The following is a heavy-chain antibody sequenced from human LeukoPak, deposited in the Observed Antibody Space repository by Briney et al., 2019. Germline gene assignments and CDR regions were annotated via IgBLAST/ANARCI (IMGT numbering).Heavy chain of an antibody. CDR2: IYTGGST. V-gene: IGHV4-4*07. D-gene: IGHD2-2*01. Sequence: PLETLSLTCTVSGGSISSHYWSWIRQPAGKGLEWIGRIYTGGSTNYNPSLGSRVTMSIDTSKNQFSLKLSSVTAADTAVYYCARDCTSFSCPLFDYWGQGTLVTVSS. J-gene: IGHJ4*02. CDR1: GGSISSHY. CDR3: ARDCTSFSCPLFDY.